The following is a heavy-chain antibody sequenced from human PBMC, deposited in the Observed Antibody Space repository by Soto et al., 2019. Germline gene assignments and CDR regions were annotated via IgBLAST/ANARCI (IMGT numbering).Heavy chain of an antibody. CDR1: GFTFSSYA. D-gene: IGHD3-22*01. CDR3: ARETSRPISGYYNNYFDY. J-gene: IGHJ4*02. V-gene: IGHV3-64*01. Sequence: GGSLILSCAASGFTFSSYAMHWVRQAPGKGLEYVSAISSNGGSTYYANSVKGRFTISRDNSKNTLYLQMGSLRAEDMAVYYCARETSRPISGYYNNYFDYWGQGTLVTVSS. CDR2: ISSNGGST.